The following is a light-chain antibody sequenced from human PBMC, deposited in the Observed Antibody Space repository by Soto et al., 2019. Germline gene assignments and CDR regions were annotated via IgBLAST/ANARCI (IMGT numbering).Light chain of an antibody. V-gene: IGKV1-13*02. Sequence: AIQLTQSPSSLPASVGDRVTITCRASQGIRSALAWYQQKPGKAPKLLIYDASTLEGGVPSRFSGTGSGTDFTLTISTLQPDDFATYHRQQFNSLPLTFGGGTKVEI. CDR3: QQFNSLPLT. CDR1: QGIRSA. CDR2: DAS. J-gene: IGKJ4*01.